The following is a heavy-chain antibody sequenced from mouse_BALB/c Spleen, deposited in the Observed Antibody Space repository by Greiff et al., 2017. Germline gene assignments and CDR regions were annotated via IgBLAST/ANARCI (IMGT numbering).Heavy chain of an antibody. Sequence: VQRVESGPGLVAPSQSLSITCTVSGFSLTGYGVNWVRQPPGKGLEWLGMIWGDGSTDYNSALKSRLSISKDNSKSQVFLKMNSLQTDDTARYYCARLTTATSYAMDYWGQGTSVTVSS. V-gene: IGHV2-6-7*01. J-gene: IGHJ4*01. CDR2: IWGDGST. CDR3: ARLTTATSYAMDY. D-gene: IGHD1-2*01. CDR1: GFSLTGYG.